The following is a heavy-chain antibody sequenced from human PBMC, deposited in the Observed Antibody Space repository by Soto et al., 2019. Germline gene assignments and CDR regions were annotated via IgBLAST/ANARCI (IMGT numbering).Heavy chain of an antibody. CDR2: VNPKSGGT. CDR3: ASWYYDTSGHEAFDV. J-gene: IGHJ3*01. V-gene: IGHV1-2*02. Sequence: QVQLVQSGAEVRKPGASLKVSCKASGYTFTDYYIHWVRQAPGQGLEWMGWVNPKSGGTSYAQKFRGRVTLASDTSTTTAYLDLSSLRSDDTAVYYCASWYYDTSGHEAFDVWVQGTMVTVSA. CDR1: GYTFTDYY. D-gene: IGHD3-22*01.